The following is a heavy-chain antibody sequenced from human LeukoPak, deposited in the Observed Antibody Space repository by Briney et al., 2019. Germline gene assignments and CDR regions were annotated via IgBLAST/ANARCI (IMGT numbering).Heavy chain of an antibody. CDR1: GFTFSDYY. D-gene: IGHD3-10*01. J-gene: IGHJ4*02. Sequence: KSGGSLRLSCAVSGFTFSDYYMSWIRQAPGKGLEWVSYISSGGSTISHADSVKGRFTISRDNSKNTLYLQMNSLRAEDTAVYYCAKVGLVSSEDYWGQGTLVTVSS. CDR2: ISSGGSTI. V-gene: IGHV3-11*01. CDR3: AKVGLVSSEDY.